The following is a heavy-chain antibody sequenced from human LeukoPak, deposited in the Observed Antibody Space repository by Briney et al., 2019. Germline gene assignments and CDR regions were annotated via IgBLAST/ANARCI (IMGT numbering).Heavy chain of an antibody. J-gene: IGHJ4*02. CDR1: GYTFTRYY. D-gene: IGHD2-15*01. CDR3: ARDPEILAFDY. Sequence: SVKVSCKASGYTFTRYYMHWVRQAPGQGLEWMGRIIPILGIANYAQKFQGRVTITADKSTSTAYMELSSLRSEDTAVYYCARDPEILAFDYWGQGTLVTVSS. V-gene: IGHV1-69*04. CDR2: IIPILGIA.